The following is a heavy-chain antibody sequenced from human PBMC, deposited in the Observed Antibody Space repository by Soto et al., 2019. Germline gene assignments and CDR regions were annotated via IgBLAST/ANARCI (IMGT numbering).Heavy chain of an antibody. Sequence: GGSLRLSCAASGFSFNSYSMNWVRQAPGKGLEWVPFISSSSSYIYSADSLTGRFTISRDNAKNSLYLQMNSLRAEDTAVYYCARGPIVGAPGGFDYWGQGTLVTVSS. J-gene: IGHJ4*02. CDR1: GFSFNSYS. D-gene: IGHD1-26*01. CDR2: ISSSSSYI. V-gene: IGHV3-21*01. CDR3: ARGPIVGAPGGFDY.